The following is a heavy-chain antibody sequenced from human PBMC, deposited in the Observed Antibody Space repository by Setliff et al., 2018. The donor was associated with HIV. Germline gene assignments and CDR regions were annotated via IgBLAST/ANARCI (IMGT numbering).Heavy chain of an antibody. V-gene: IGHV3-23*01. J-gene: IGHJ5*02. CDR1: GLSFRTNA. Sequence: GGSLRLSCAASGLSFRTNAMSWVRQAPGKGLEWVSGIRRNGGNTDYADSVKGRFTISRDNSKNTLYLQLNSLRAEDTAVYFCAKLTRLKASFPTDYLDPWGQGTLVTVSS. D-gene: IGHD4-17*01. CDR2: IRRNGGNT. CDR3: AKLTRLKASFPTDYLDP.